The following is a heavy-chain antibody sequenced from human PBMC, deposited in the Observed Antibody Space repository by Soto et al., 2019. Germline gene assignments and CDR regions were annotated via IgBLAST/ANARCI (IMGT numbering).Heavy chain of an antibody. D-gene: IGHD4-4*01. J-gene: IGHJ6*02. CDR3: ARHLQSNYLSCGMDV. Sequence: QVQLVESGGGLVKPGGSLRLSCAASGFTFSDYYMSWIRQAPGKGLEWVSYISSSSSYTNYADSVKGRFTISRDNAKNSLYLLMNSLRAEDTAVYYCARHLQSNYLSCGMDVWGQGTTVTVSS. CDR1: GFTFSDYY. CDR2: ISSSSSYT. V-gene: IGHV3-11*06.